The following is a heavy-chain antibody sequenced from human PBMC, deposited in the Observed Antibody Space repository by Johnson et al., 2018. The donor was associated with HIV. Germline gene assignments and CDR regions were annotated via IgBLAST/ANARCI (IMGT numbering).Heavy chain of an antibody. V-gene: IGHV3-30*18. CDR3: AKDETPMKRAFDI. Sequence: QVQLVESGGGVDQPGRSLRLSCAASGFTFDDYGMSWVRQAPGKGLEWVAVISYDGSNKYYADSVKGRFTISRDNSKNTLYLQMNSLRAEDTAVYYCAKDETPMKRAFDIWGQGTMVTVSS. J-gene: IGHJ3*02. CDR1: GFTFDDYG. CDR2: ISYDGSNK.